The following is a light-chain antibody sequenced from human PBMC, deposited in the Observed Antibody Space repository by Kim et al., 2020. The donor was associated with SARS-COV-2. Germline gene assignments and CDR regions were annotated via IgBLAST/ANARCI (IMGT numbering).Light chain of an antibody. CDR1: TSDFGGYNH. CDR2: EVS. J-gene: IGLJ1*01. Sequence: QSALTQPASVSWSHGQAITISCTGTTSDFGGYNHVSWYQQHPGKAPKLMIYEVSDRPPGVSNCFSGSKSGNTDSLTISGRQAEDEADYYCSSYTSTDPHVLGTGTKVTV. CDR3: SSYTSTDPHV. V-gene: IGLV2-14*01.